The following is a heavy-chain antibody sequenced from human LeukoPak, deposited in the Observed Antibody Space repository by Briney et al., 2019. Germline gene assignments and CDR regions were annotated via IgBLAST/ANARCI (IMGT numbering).Heavy chain of an antibody. V-gene: IGHV3-48*03. CDR3: ARARDYGDYAHDY. CDR2: ISSSGSTI. Sequence: PGGSLRLSCAASGFTFSSYVMNWVRQAPGKGLEWVSYISSSGSTIYYADSVKGRFTISRDNAKNSLYLQMNSLRAEDTAVYYCARARDYGDYAHDYWGQGTLVTVSS. D-gene: IGHD4-17*01. J-gene: IGHJ4*02. CDR1: GFTFSSYV.